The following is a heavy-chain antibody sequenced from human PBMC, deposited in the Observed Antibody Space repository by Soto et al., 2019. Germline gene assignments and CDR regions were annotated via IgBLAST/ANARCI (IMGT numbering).Heavy chain of an antibody. D-gene: IGHD4-17*01. V-gene: IGHV3-23*01. J-gene: IGHJ4*02. Sequence: EVQLLESGGGLVQPGGSLRLSCAASGFTFSSYAMSWVRQAPGKGLEWVSAISGSGGSTYYADSVKGRFTISRDNSKNTLYLQMNSLRAEDKAVYYCAIPTTVTRGVFDYWGQGTLVTVSS. CDR3: AIPTTVTRGVFDY. CDR2: ISGSGGST. CDR1: GFTFSSYA.